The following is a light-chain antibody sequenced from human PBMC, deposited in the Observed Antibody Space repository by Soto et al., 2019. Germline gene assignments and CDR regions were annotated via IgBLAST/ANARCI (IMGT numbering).Light chain of an antibody. CDR3: QQRSSWT. J-gene: IGKJ1*01. CDR2: DAS. Sequence: EIVLTQSPATLSLSPGERDTHSCRASQSVSSFLGWYQQKPGQAPRLLIYDASNRATGIPARSSGSGSGTDFTLTISSLEPEDFAVYYCQQRSSWTFGQGTKVDI. V-gene: IGKV3-11*01. CDR1: QSVSSF.